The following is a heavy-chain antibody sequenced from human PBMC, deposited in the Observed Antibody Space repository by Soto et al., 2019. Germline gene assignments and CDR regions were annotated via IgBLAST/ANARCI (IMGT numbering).Heavy chain of an antibody. CDR2: ISWNSGSI. CDR3: AKDYCSSTSCYASDDAFDI. D-gene: IGHD2-2*01. CDR1: GFTFDDYA. J-gene: IGHJ3*02. Sequence: EVQLVESGGGLVQPGRSLRLSCAASGFTFDDYAMHWVRQAPGKGLEWVSGISWNSGSIGYADSVKGRFTISRDNAKNSLYLQMNSLRAEGTALYYCAKDYCSSTSCYASDDAFDIWGQGTMVTVSS. V-gene: IGHV3-9*01.